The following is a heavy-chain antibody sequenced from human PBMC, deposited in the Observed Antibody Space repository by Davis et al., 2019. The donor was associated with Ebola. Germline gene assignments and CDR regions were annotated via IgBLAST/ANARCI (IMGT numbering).Heavy chain of an antibody. CDR1: GCSFSAFY. J-gene: IGHJ4*02. CDR2: IDPSGRFT. D-gene: IGHD5-18*01. Sequence: ASVKVSCKASGCSFSAFYMHWVRQAPGQGLEWMGTIDPSGRFTSYAQKFQGRVTMTRDTSTGTVYMQLNSLRSEDTAVYYCATETPMTRYFGYWGQGTLVTVSS. CDR3: ATETPMTRYFGY. V-gene: IGHV1-46*01.